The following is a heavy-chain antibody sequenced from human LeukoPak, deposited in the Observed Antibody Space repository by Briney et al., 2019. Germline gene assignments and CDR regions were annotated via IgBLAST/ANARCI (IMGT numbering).Heavy chain of an antibody. CDR3: ARVRGGYSAYYLGAFDI. V-gene: IGHV3-20*04. CDR1: GFTFDDYG. Sequence: PGGSLRLSCAASGFTFDDYGMNWVRHAPGKGLEWVSGINWNGDRTGYADSVKGRFTISRDNAKNSLYLQMNSLRAEDTALFYCARVRGGYSAYYLGAFDIWGQGTMVTVSS. CDR2: INWNGDRT. J-gene: IGHJ3*02. D-gene: IGHD5-12*01.